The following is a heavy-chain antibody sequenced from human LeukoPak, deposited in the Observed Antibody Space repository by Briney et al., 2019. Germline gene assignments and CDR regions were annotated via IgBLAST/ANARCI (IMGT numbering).Heavy chain of an antibody. J-gene: IGHJ6*03. CDR3: ARVRMTTVTNYYYYYRDV. V-gene: IGHV1-8*01. Sequence: SVKLSRKPSGYTLTSYDINWVRHATGQGLEWMGWMNPNSGNTGYAQKFQGRVTMTRNTSISTAYMELSSLRSEHTAVYYCARVRMTTVTNYYYYYRDVWGKGTTVTVSS. D-gene: IGHD4-17*01. CDR2: MNPNSGNT. CDR1: GYTLTSYD.